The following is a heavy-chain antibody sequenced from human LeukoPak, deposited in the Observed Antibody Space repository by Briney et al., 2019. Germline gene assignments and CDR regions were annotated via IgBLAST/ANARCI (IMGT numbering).Heavy chain of an antibody. CDR2: ISAYNGHT. CDR3: ARDGHRRYHYDSSGREDAFDI. Sequence: ASVKVSCKASGYTFTNYGISWVRQAPGQGLEWMGWISAYNGHTKYAQKVQGRVTMTRETSTSTAYMELRSLRSDDTAVYYCARDGHRRYHYDSSGREDAFDIWGQGTMVTVSS. J-gene: IGHJ3*02. V-gene: IGHV1-18*01. D-gene: IGHD3-22*01. CDR1: GYTFTNYG.